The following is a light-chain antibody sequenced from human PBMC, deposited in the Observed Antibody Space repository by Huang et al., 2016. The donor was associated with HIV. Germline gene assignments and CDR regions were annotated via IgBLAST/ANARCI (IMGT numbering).Light chain of an antibody. V-gene: IGKV3-11*01. CDR2: DAS. J-gene: IGKJ1*01. CDR3: HQRSNWPRT. CDR1: QSVSSY. Sequence: EIVLTQSPATLSLSPGERATLSCWASQSVSSYLAWYQQKPGQAPRLLIYDASNRATGIPARFSGSGSGTDFTLTISSLEPEDFAVYYCHQRSNWPRTFGQGTKVEIK.